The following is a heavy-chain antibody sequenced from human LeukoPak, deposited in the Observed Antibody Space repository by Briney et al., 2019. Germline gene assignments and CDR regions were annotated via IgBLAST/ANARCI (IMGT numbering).Heavy chain of an antibody. D-gene: IGHD2/OR15-2a*01. CDR2: IYSGGST. J-gene: IGHJ4*02. Sequence: GGSLRLSCAASGFTVSSNYMSWVRQAPGKGLEWVSVIYSGGSTYYADSVKGRFIISRDKPKNTLYLQMNGLRVEDTAVYYCTRSVATGLGFSIYWGQGTLVTVSS. CDR1: GFTVSSNY. CDR3: TRSVATGLGFSIY. V-gene: IGHV3-66*01.